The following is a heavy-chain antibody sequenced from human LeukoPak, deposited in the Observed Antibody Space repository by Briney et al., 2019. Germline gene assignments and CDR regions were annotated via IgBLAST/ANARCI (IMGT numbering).Heavy chain of an antibody. CDR3: ARRGAVANAFDI. CDR1: GITLSNYW. CDR2: IRSDGSST. Sequence: PGGSLRLSCAASGITLSNYWMHWVRQVPGKGLVWVSRIRSDGSSTNYADSVKGRFTISRDNAKNTLYLQMNSLRAEDTAVYYCARRGAVANAFDIWGQGTMVTVSS. D-gene: IGHD6-19*01. J-gene: IGHJ3*02. V-gene: IGHV3-74*01.